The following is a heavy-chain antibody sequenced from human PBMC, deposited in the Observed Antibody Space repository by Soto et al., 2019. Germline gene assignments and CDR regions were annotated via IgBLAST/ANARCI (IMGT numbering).Heavy chain of an antibody. CDR3: AREGGTMGAGWFDP. CDR1: GYTFTSYD. D-gene: IGHD3-10*01. V-gene: IGHV1-18*01. Sequence: QVQLVQSGAEVKKPVASVKVSCKASGYTFTSYDIRWVRQAPGQGLEWMGWISAYNGNTNYAQKLQDRVTMTTDTSTSTAYMELRSLRSDDTAVYYCAREGGTMGAGWFDPWGQGTLVTVSS. CDR2: ISAYNGNT. J-gene: IGHJ5*02.